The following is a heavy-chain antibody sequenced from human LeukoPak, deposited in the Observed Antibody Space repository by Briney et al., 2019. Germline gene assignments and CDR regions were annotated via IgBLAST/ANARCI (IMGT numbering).Heavy chain of an antibody. V-gene: IGHV4-59*01. J-gene: IGHJ4*02. CDR1: GGSISSYY. D-gene: IGHD4-23*01. CDR2: IYYSGST. Sequence: SETLSLTCTVSGGSISSYYWSWIRQPPGKGLEWIGYIYYSGSTNFNPSLKSRVTISVDTSKNQFSLKLSSVTAADTAVYYCARIEDYGGNSVNYWGQGTLVTVSS. CDR3: ARIEDYGGNSVNY.